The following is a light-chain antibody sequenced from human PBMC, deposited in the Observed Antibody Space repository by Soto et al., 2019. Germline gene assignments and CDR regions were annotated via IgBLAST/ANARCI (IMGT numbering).Light chain of an antibody. J-gene: IGLJ1*01. V-gene: IGLV2-18*02. CDR3: NSYTSTNTYV. Sequence: QSALTQPPSVSRSPGQSVTISCTGTSSDVGSYNRVSWYQQPPGTAPKLMIYEVSNRPSGVPDRFSGSKSGNTASLTISGLQAEDEADYYCNSYTSTNTYVFGTGTKLTVL. CDR1: SSDVGSYNR. CDR2: EVS.